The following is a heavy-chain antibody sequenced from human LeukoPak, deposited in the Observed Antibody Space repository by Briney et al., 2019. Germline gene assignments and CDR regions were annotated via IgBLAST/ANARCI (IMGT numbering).Heavy chain of an antibody. D-gene: IGHD4-17*01. CDR3: ARARDYGDISFDY. J-gene: IGHJ4*02. CDR1: GDSVSSNTAA. V-gene: IGHV6-1*01. Sequence: SQTLSLTCAISGDSVSSNTAAWNWIRQSPSRGLEWLGRTYYRSKWSNDYALSVRSRISVNPDTSKNQFSLQLNSVTPEDTAVYFCARARDYGDISFDYWGQGTLVTVSS. CDR2: TYYRSKWSN.